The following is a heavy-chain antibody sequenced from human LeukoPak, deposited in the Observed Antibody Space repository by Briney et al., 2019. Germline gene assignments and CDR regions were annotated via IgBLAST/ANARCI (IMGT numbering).Heavy chain of an antibody. CDR2: IYYSGST. CDR1: GGSISSSSYY. J-gene: IGHJ4*02. V-gene: IGHV4-61*01. D-gene: IGHD3-10*01. CDR3: ARVGYSGIDY. Sequence: PSETLSLTCTVSGGSISSSSYYWSWIRQPPGKGLEWIGYIYYSGSTNYNPSLKSRVTISVDTSKNQFSLKLSSVTAADTAVYYCARVGYSGIDYWGQGTLVTVSS.